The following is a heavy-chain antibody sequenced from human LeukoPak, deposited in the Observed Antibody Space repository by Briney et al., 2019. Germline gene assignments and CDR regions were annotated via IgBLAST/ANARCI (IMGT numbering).Heavy chain of an antibody. CDR3: ARFTPYMDV. J-gene: IGHJ6*03. Sequence: GGSLRLSCEASGFTFSNYWMSWVRQAPGKGLEWVANIKKDGSDKYYVGSVKGRFTISRDNAKNSLYLQMNSLRAEDTAVYYCARFTPYMDVWGKGTTVTISS. CDR2: IKKDGSDK. CDR1: GFTFSNYW. V-gene: IGHV3-7*03.